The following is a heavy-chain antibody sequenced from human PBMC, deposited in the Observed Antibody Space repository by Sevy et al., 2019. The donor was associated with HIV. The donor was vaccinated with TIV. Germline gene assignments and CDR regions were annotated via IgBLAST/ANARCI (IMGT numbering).Heavy chain of an antibody. V-gene: IGHV1-2*06. Sequence: ASVKVSCKASGYTFTGYYMHWVRQAPGQGLEWMGRINPNSGGTNYAQTFQGRVTMTRDTSISTAYMELSRLRSDDTAVYYWARGIAVANGPPNDAFDIWGQGTMVTVSS. CDR3: ARGIAVANGPPNDAFDI. J-gene: IGHJ3*02. D-gene: IGHD6-19*01. CDR1: GYTFTGYY. CDR2: INPNSGGT.